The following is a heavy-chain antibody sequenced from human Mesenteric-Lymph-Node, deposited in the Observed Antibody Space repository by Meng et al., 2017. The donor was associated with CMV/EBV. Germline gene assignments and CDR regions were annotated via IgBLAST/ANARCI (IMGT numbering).Heavy chain of an antibody. CDR3: AKGSITIFGVGVNWFDP. D-gene: IGHD3-3*01. Sequence: GESLKISCAASGFTFDDYGMSWVRQAPGKGLEWVSEICGSGDATYHADSVKGRFAISRDNSKNTVYLQMNSLRAEDTAIYYCAKGSITIFGVGVNWFDPWGQGTLVTVSS. J-gene: IGHJ5*02. V-gene: IGHV3-23*01. CDR2: ICGSGDAT. CDR1: GFTFDDYG.